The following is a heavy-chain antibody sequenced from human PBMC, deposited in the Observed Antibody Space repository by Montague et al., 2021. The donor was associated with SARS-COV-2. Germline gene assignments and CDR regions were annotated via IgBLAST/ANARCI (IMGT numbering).Heavy chain of an antibody. CDR2: IFRSGAT. CDR1: GDSISDYY. CDR3: ARTLGGTGYLYGFDV. D-gene: IGHD6-19*01. V-gene: IGHV4-59*01. Sequence: SETLSLTCTVSGDSISDYYWSWIRQPPGKGLEWIGYIFRSGATNYNPPLKSRVTISVDTSKNQFSLRLSSVTAADTAIYYCARTLGGTGYLYGFDVWGQGTMVTVSS. J-gene: IGHJ3*01.